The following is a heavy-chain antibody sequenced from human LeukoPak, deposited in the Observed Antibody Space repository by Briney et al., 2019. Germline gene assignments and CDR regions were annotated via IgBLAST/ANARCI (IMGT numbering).Heavy chain of an antibody. D-gene: IGHD3-16*02. CDR3: ARGGYRYY. J-gene: IGHJ4*02. CDR2: IKQDGSEK. V-gene: IGHV3-7*01. CDR1: GFTLSSYW. Sequence: SGGSLRLSCAASGFTLSSYWMSWVRQAPEKGLEWVANIKQDGSEKYYVDSVKGRFTISRDNAKNSLYLQMNSLRAEDTAVYYCARGGYRYYWGQGTLVTVSS.